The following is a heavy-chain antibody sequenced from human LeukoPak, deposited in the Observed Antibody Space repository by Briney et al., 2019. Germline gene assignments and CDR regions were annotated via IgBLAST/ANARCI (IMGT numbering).Heavy chain of an antibody. CDR3: AKDVSWNWFDP. CDR1: GFSFSTYG. V-gene: IGHV3-23*01. CDR2: ISDSGGST. Sequence: GGSLRLSCAASGFSFSTYGMTWVRQAPGKGLEWVSVISDSGGSTNYADSVKGRFTISRDNSKNTLYLQMNTLRAEDTAVYYCAKDVSWNWFDPWGQGTLVTVSS. J-gene: IGHJ5*02.